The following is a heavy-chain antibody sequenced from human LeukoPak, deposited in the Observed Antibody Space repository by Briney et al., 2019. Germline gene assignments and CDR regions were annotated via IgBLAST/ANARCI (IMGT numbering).Heavy chain of an antibody. CDR3: AKDRYSYGYAFDY. CDR1: GFTFSSYG. D-gene: IGHD5-18*01. Sequence: GGSLRLSCAASGFTFSSYGMHWVRQAPGKGLEWVAVIWYDGSNKYYADSVKGRFTISRDNSKNTLYLQMNSLRAEDTAVYYCAKDRYSYGYAFDYWGQGTLVTVS. V-gene: IGHV3-33*06. J-gene: IGHJ4*02. CDR2: IWYDGSNK.